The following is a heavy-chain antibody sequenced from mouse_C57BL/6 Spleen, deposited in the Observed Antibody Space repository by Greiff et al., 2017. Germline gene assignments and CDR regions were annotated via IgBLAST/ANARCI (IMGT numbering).Heavy chain of an antibody. Sequence: EVKLQQSGPELVKPGASVKISCKASGYTFTDYYMNWVKQSHGKSLEWIGDINPNYGGTSYNQKFKGKATLTVDKSSSTAYMELHSLTSEDSAVXYCARGTTVGYAKDDWGQGTSVTVSS. CDR3: ARGTTVGYAKDD. V-gene: IGHV1-26*01. D-gene: IGHD1-1*01. CDR2: INPNYGGT. CDR1: GYTFTDYY. J-gene: IGHJ4*01.